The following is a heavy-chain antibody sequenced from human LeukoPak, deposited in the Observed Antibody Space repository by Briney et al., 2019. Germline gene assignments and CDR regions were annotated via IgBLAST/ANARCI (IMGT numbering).Heavy chain of an antibody. CDR1: GFTFSSYG. CDR2: ISYDGSNK. CDR3: AKLGDYGSGSYNY. V-gene: IGHV3-30*18. D-gene: IGHD3-10*01. J-gene: IGHJ4*02. Sequence: GRSLRLSCAASGFTFSSYGMHWVRQAPGKGLEWVAVISYDGSNKYYADSVKGRFTISRDNSKNTLCLQMNSLRAEDTAVYYCAKLGDYGSGSYNYWGQGTLVTVSS.